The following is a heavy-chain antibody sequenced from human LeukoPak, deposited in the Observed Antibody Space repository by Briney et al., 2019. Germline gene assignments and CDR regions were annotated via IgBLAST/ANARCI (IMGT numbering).Heavy chain of an antibody. CDR1: GYTFTGYY. Sequence: ASVKVSCKASGYTFTGYYMHWVRQAPGQGLEWMGRINPNSGGTNYAQKFQGRVTMTRDTSISTAYMELSRLRSGDTAVYYCARDLYGGYTDYWGQGTLVTVSS. CDR2: INPNSGGT. CDR3: ARDLYGGYTDY. V-gene: IGHV1-2*06. D-gene: IGHD5-18*01. J-gene: IGHJ4*02.